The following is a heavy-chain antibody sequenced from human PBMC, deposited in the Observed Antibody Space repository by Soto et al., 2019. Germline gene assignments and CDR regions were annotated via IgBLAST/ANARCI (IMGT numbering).Heavy chain of an antibody. Sequence: SETLSLTCTVSGGSISSSSYYWGWIRQPPGKGLEWIGSIYYSGSTYYNPSLKSQVTISVDTSKNQFSLKLSSVTAADTAVYYCARHELLEWLLFSWLDPWGQGTLVTVSS. CDR2: IYYSGST. CDR1: GGSISSSSYY. V-gene: IGHV4-39*01. J-gene: IGHJ5*02. CDR3: ARHELLEWLLFSWLDP. D-gene: IGHD3-3*01.